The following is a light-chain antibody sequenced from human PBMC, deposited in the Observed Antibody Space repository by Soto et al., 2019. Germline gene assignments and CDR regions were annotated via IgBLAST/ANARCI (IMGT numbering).Light chain of an antibody. V-gene: IGKV1-33*01. J-gene: IGKJ5*01. Sequence: DIHMTQSPSSLSASVGYIFTITCQASQDIRNSLNWYQQKPGRAPKLLIYDASNVETGVPSRLSGTGSGTHFSFSISSLKPEDSATYYCQQYDYLVTFGHGTRLEI. CDR2: DAS. CDR3: QQYDYLVT. CDR1: QDIRNS.